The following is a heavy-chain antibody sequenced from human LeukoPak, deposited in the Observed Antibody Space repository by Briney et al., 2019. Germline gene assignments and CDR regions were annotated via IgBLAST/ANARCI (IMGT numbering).Heavy chain of an antibody. J-gene: IGHJ4*02. D-gene: IGHD6-6*01. Sequence: GGSLRLSCVASGFTFDDYGMIWVRHAPGKGLEWVSGINWNGGSTGYADFVKGRFTISRDDAKNSLFLQMNSLRAEDTAFYYCARKASYSSSAYNPHYSDYWGQGALVTVSS. V-gene: IGHV3-20*04. CDR1: GFTFDDYG. CDR3: ARKASYSSSAYNPHYSDY. CDR2: INWNGGST.